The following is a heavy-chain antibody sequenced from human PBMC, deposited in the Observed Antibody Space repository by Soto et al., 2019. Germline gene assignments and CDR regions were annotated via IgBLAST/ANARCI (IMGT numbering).Heavy chain of an antibody. CDR3: ARGDTYFDY. J-gene: IGHJ4*02. CDR2: IYYSGST. Sequence: SETLSLTCTVSGGSISSYYWSWIRQPPGKGLEWIGYIYYSGSTNYNPSLKSRVTISVDTSKNQFSLKLSSVTAADTAVYYCARGDTYFDYWGQGTLVTLS. D-gene: IGHD5-18*01. V-gene: IGHV4-59*01. CDR1: GGSISSYY.